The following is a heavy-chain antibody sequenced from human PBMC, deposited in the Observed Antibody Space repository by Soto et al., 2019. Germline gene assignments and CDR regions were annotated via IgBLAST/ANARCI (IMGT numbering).Heavy chain of an antibody. J-gene: IGHJ6*02. CDR3: AKNTHKWELNYSYGMDV. V-gene: IGHV3-33*06. Sequence: QVQLVESGGGVVQSGRSLRLSCAASEFNFGAFGMHWVRQAPGKGLEWVAVISYDGRNIYYADSVKGRFTISRDNSKNTLYLQMNSLRTEDTAVYHCAKNTHKWELNYSYGMDVWGQGTTVTVSS. CDR1: EFNFGAFG. D-gene: IGHD1-26*01. CDR2: ISYDGRNI.